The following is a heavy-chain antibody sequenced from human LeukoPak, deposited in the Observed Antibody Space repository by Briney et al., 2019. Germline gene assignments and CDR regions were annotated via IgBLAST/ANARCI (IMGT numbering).Heavy chain of an antibody. D-gene: IGHD2-21*01. V-gene: IGHV4-59*01. CDR2: IYYSGST. J-gene: IGHJ3*02. CDR1: GGSISSYY. Sequence: SETLSLTCTVSGGSISSYYWSWTRQPPGKGLEWIGYIYYSGSTNYNPSLKSRVTISVDTSKNQFSLKLSSVTAADTAVYYCARDKYCGGDCQYAFDIWGQGTMVTVSS. CDR3: ARDKYCGGDCQYAFDI.